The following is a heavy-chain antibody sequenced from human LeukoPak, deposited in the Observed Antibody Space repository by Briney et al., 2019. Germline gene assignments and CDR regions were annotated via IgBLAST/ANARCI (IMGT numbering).Heavy chain of an antibody. CDR2: ISSSGSGGNT. CDR3: ARDPEANDFWSGYYSPWLVGPYYGMDV. V-gene: IGHV3-23*01. J-gene: IGHJ6*02. CDR1: GFTSGSYA. Sequence: GGSLRLSCAASGFTSGSYAMSWARQAPGKGLEWVSGISSSGSGGNTYYADSVKGRFTISRDSSKNTLFLQMNSLRAEDTAVYYCARDPEANDFWSGYYSPWLVGPYYGMDVWGQGTTVTVSS. D-gene: IGHD3-3*01.